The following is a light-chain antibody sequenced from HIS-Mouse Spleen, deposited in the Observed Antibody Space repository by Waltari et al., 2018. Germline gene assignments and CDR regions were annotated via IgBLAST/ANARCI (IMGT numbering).Light chain of an antibody. CDR1: SSDVGGYNY. J-gene: IGLJ2*01. CDR3: SSYAGSNNLV. CDR2: EVS. Sequence: QSALTQPPSASGSPGQSVTISCIGTSSDVGGYNYVSWYQQHPGKAPKPTIYEVSKRPSRVPGRVAGSKSCNTASLTVSGLQAEDEADYYCSSYAGSNNLVFGGGTKLTVL. V-gene: IGLV2-8*01.